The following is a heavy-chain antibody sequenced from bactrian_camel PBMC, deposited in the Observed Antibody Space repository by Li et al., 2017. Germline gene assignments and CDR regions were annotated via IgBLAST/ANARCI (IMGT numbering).Heavy chain of an antibody. V-gene: IGHV3S40*01. Sequence: VQLVESGGGLVQPGGSLRLSCAASGFTFSSYYIGWVRQAPGKEREGVAFVYTGGGTTYYADAVKGRFTISHDNARNTVYLQMNSLKPEDTAMYYCAAARSNSRFCASSLSSPDSFDNWGQGTQVTVS. CDR1: GFTFSSYY. CDR3: AAARSNSRFCASSLSSPDSFDN. J-gene: IGHJ4*01. D-gene: IGHD8*01. CDR2: VYTGGGTT.